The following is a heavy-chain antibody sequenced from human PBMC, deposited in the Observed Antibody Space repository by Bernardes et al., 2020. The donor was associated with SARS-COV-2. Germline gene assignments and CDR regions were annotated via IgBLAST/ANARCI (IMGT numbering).Heavy chain of an antibody. CDR1: GFTFSSYA. J-gene: IGHJ1*01. Sequence: GGSLRLSCAASGFTFSSYAMSWVRQAPGKGLEWVSAISGSGGSTYYADSVKGRFTISRDNSKNTLYLQMNSLRAEDTAVYYCATGGYSYDAEYFQHWGQGTLVTVSS. CDR2: ISGSGGST. D-gene: IGHD6-13*01. CDR3: ATGGYSYDAEYFQH. V-gene: IGHV3-23*01.